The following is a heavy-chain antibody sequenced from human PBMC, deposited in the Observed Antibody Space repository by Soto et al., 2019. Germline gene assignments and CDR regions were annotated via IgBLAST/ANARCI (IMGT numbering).Heavy chain of an antibody. CDR2: INPNSGGT. V-gene: IGHV1-2*04. Sequence: ASVKVSCKASGYTFTGYYMHWVRQAPGQGLEWMGWINPNSGGTNYAQKFQGWVTMTRDTSISTAYMELSRLRSDDTAVYYCAREGAPSWATYYYYYGMDVWGQGTTVTVSS. D-gene: IGHD5-12*01. J-gene: IGHJ6*02. CDR1: GYTFTGYY. CDR3: AREGAPSWATYYYYYGMDV.